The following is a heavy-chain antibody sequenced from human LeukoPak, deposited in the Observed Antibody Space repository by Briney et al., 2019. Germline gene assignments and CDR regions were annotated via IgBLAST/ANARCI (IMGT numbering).Heavy chain of an antibody. Sequence: ASVKVSCKASGYTFTGYYMHWVRQAPGQGLEWMGRINPNSGGTNYAQKFQGRVTMTRDTSISTAYMELSRLRSDDTAVYYCAVSGFEAEYFQHWGQGTLVTVSS. V-gene: IGHV1-2*06. CDR1: GYTFTGYY. CDR3: AVSGFEAEYFQH. D-gene: IGHD3-9*01. CDR2: INPNSGGT. J-gene: IGHJ1*01.